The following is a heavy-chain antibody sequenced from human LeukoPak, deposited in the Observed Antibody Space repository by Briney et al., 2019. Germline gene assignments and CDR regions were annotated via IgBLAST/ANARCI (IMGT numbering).Heavy chain of an antibody. CDR3: ARSNWNYDWFDP. D-gene: IGHD1-7*01. CDR2: IIPIFGTA. CDR1: GGTFSSYA. V-gene: IGHV1-69*05. Sequence: SVKVSCKASGGTFSSYAICWVRQAPGQGLEWMGGIIPIFGTANYAQKFQGRVTITTDESTSAAYMELSSLRSEDTAVYYCARSNWNYDWFDPWGQGTLVTVSS. J-gene: IGHJ5*02.